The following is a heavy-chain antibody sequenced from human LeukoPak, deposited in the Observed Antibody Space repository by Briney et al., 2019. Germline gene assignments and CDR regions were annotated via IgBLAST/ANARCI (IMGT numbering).Heavy chain of an antibody. CDR1: GFTFSSYG. J-gene: IGHJ4*02. CDR3: AKGEAALENYFDY. D-gene: IGHD1-1*01. V-gene: IGHV3-23*01. Sequence: PGGSLRLSCAASGFTFSSYGMSWVRQAPGKGLEWVSAISGSGGSTYYADSVKGRFTISRDNSKNTLYLQMNSLRAEDTAVYYCAKGEAALENYFDYWGQGTLVTVSS. CDR2: ISGSGGST.